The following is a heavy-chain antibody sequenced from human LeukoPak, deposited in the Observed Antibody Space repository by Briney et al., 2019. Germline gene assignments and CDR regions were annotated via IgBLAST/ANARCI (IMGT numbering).Heavy chain of an antibody. CDR2: IIPIFGTA. Sequence: SVTVSCKASGGTFSSYAISRVRQAPGQGLEWMGGIIPIFGTANYAQKFQGRVTITADESTSTAYMELSSLRSEDTAVYYCARDGLSSGYYSGPFDYWGQGTLVTVSS. CDR1: GGTFSSYA. J-gene: IGHJ4*02. CDR3: ARDGLSSGYYSGPFDY. V-gene: IGHV1-69*13. D-gene: IGHD3-22*01.